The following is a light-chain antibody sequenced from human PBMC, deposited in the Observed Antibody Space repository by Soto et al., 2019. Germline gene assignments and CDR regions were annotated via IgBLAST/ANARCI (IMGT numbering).Light chain of an antibody. Sequence: DIQVTQSPSTLSASVGERVTITCRASESIDDWLAWYQQKPGRAPKPLIFRASTLQNGVPYRFRGSGSGTEFSLTLRSLQPDDSATYFGQEHKTSYTFGQGTKLQIK. CDR2: RAS. V-gene: IGKV1-5*03. CDR1: ESIDDW. J-gene: IGKJ2*01. CDR3: QEHKTSYT.